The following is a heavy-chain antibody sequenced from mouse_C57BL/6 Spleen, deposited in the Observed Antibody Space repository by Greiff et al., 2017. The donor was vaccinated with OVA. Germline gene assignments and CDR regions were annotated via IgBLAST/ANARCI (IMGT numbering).Heavy chain of an antibody. CDR1: GYTFTSYW. CDR3: ARDYDYATFAY. D-gene: IGHD2-4*01. V-gene: IGHV1-64*01. J-gene: IGHJ3*01. Sequence: QVQLQQPGAELVKPGASVKLSCKASGYTFTSYWMHWVKQRPGQGLEWIGMIHPNSGSTNYNEKFKSKATLTVDKSSRTAYMQLSSLTSEDSAVYYCARDYDYATFAYWGQGTLVTVSA. CDR2: IHPNSGST.